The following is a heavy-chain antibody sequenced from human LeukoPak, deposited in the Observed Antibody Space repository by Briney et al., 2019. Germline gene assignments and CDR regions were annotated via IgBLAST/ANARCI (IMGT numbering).Heavy chain of an antibody. D-gene: IGHD3-10*01. CDR2: IYYSGGT. Sequence: SETLSLTCTVSGGSISPYYWSWIRQPPGKGLEWIGYIYYSGGTNYNPSLKSRVTISVDTSKNQFSLKLTSVTAADTAVYYCARAYYYGSGTFDIWGQGTMVTVSS. J-gene: IGHJ3*02. CDR3: ARAYYYGSGTFDI. V-gene: IGHV4-59*01. CDR1: GGSISPYY.